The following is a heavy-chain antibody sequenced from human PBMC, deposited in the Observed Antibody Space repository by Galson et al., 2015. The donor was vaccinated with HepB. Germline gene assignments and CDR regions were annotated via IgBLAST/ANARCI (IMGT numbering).Heavy chain of an antibody. Sequence: SLRLSCAASGFTFSSYWMSWVRQAPGKGLEWVANIKQDGSEKYYVDSVKGRFTISRDESKNSVYLQMDSLETEDTAVYYCAREGYNSGPDFENWGQGTLVTVSS. CDR2: IKQDGSEK. CDR1: GFTFSSYW. V-gene: IGHV3-7*03. CDR3: AREGYNSGPDFEN. J-gene: IGHJ4*02. D-gene: IGHD1-26*01.